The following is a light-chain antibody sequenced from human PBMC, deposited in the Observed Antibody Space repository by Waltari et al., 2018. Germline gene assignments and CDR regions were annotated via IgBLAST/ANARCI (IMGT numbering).Light chain of an antibody. V-gene: IGKV3-15*01. J-gene: IGKJ1*01. CDR3: QQYNNWPPWT. CDR2: GAS. Sequence: EIVMTQSPATLSASPGERPPLSCRASQSVSSNLAWYQQKPGQAPRLLISGASTRATGIPARLSGSGAGTEFTLTISSLQSEDFAVYYCQQYNNWPPWTFGQGTKVEIK. CDR1: QSVSSN.